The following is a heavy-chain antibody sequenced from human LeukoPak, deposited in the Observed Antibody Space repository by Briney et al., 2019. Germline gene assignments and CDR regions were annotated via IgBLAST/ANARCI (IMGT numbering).Heavy chain of an antibody. D-gene: IGHD3-22*01. CDR2: IWYDGSNK. CDR3: ARGKMRTYYYDSSGYLDFDY. J-gene: IGHJ4*02. CDR1: GFTFSSYG. Sequence: GGSLRLSCAASGFTFSSYGMHWVRQAPGKGLEWVAVIWYDGSNKYYADSVKGRFTISRDNSKNTLYLQMNSLRAEDTAVYYCARGKMRTYYYDSSGYLDFDYWGLGTLVTVSS. V-gene: IGHV3-33*01.